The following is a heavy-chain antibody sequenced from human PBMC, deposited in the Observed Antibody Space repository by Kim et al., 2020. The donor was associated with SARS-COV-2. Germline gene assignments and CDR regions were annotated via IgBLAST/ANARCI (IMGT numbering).Heavy chain of an antibody. Sequence: SETLSLTCAVYGGSFSGYYWSWIRQPPGKGLEWIGEINHSGSTNYNPSLKSRVTISVDTSKNQFSLKLSSVTAADTAVYYCATRVLQLWSKNWFDPWGQGTLVTVSS. J-gene: IGHJ5*02. V-gene: IGHV4-34*01. CDR1: GGSFSGYY. CDR2: INHSGST. D-gene: IGHD5-18*01. CDR3: ATRVLQLWSKNWFDP.